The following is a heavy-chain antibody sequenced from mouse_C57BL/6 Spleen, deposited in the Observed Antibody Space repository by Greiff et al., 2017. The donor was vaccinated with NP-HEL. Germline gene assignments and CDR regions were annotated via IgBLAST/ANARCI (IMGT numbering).Heavy chain of an antibody. CDR3: ARSKNYDSYYFDY. D-gene: IGHD2-4*01. CDR2: FHPYNDDT. J-gene: IGHJ2*01. CDR1: GYTFTTYP. Sequence: LVESGAELVKPGASVKMSCKASGYTFTTYPIEWMKQNHGKSLEWIGNFHPYNDDTKYNEKFKGKATLTVEKSSSTVYLGLSRLTSDDSAVYYCARSKNYDSYYFDYWGQGTTLTVSS. V-gene: IGHV1-47*01.